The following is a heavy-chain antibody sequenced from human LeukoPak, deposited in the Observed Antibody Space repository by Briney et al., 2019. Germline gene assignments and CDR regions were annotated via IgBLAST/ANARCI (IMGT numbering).Heavy chain of an antibody. Sequence: GRSLRLSCAFSGFTFSRNSMHWVRQAPGKGLEWVTVISYDGNNRHYADSVKGRFTISRDNSKNTLYLQMNSLRPEDTAVYYCAREALTGSWHWFDPWGQGTLVTVSS. CDR1: GFTFSRNS. CDR3: AREALTGSWHWFDP. D-gene: IGHD2-15*01. V-gene: IGHV3-30-3*01. J-gene: IGHJ5*02. CDR2: ISYDGNNR.